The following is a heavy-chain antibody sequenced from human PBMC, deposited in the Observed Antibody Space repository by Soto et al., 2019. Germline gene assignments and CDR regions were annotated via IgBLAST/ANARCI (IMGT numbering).Heavy chain of an antibody. Sequence: GGSLRLSCAASGFTFDDYAMHWVRQAPGKGLEWVSGISWNSGSIGYADSVKGRFTISRDNAKNSLYLQMNSLRAEDTALYYCAKDMGTGLPLYAFDIWGQGTIVTVSS. CDR3: AKDMGTGLPLYAFDI. CDR2: ISWNSGSI. V-gene: IGHV3-9*01. J-gene: IGHJ3*02. CDR1: GFTFDDYA. D-gene: IGHD5-12*01.